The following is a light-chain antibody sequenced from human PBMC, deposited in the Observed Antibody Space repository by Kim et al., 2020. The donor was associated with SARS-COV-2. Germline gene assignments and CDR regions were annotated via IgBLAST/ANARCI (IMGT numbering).Light chain of an antibody. J-gene: IGKJ1*01. Sequence: LSPGERAPLSCRARQSIGDYLAWYLQKPGQPPRLLIYDASTRATGIPARFGGSGSGTDFTLTISALEPDDFAIYYCQKRAGWPVTFGQGTKVDIK. V-gene: IGKV3-11*01. CDR3: QKRAGWPVT. CDR1: QSIGDY. CDR2: DAS.